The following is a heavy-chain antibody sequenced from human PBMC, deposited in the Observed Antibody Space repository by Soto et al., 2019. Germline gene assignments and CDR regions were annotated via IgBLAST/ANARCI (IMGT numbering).Heavy chain of an antibody. V-gene: IGHV3-30*18. J-gene: IGHJ6*02. D-gene: IGHD3-9*01. Sequence: TGGSLRLSCAASGFTFSSYGMHWFRQAPGKGLEWVAVISYDGSNKYYADSVKGRFTISRDNTLYLQMNSLRAEDTAVYYCAKGREFDILTGYPLNYYYGMDVWGQGTTVTVSS. CDR2: ISYDGSNK. CDR3: AKGREFDILTGYPLNYYYGMDV. CDR1: GFTFSSYG.